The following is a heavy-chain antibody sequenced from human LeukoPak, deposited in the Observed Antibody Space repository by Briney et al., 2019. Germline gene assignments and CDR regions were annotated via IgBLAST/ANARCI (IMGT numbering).Heavy chain of an antibody. J-gene: IGHJ3*02. V-gene: IGHV4-59*01. CDR3: ARDSYSSGWYPDAFDI. CDR1: GGSISSYY. CDR2: IYYSGST. Sequence: SETLSLTCTVSGGSISSYYWSWIRQPPGKGLEWIGYIYYSGSTNYNPSLKSRVTISVDTSKNQFSLKLSSVTAADTAVYYCARDSYSSGWYPDAFDIWGQGTMVTVSS. D-gene: IGHD6-19*01.